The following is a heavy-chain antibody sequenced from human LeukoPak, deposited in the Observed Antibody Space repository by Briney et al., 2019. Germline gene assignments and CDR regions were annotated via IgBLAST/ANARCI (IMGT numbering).Heavy chain of an antibody. V-gene: IGHV4-34*01. CDR2: INHSGST. J-gene: IGHJ4*02. Sequence: PSETLSLTCAVYGGSFSGYYWSWIRQPPGKGLEWIGEINHSGSTNYNPSLKSRVTISVDTSKNQFSLKLSSVTAADTAVYYCARVLQWLAPHFDYWGQGTLVTVSS. CDR1: GGSFSGYY. D-gene: IGHD6-19*01. CDR3: ARVLQWLAPHFDY.